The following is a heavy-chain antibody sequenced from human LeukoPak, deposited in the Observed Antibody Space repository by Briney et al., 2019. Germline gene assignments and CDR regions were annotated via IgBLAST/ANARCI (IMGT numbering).Heavy chain of an antibody. CDR3: ARGNSNYFHYYYMDV. J-gene: IGHJ6*03. CDR1: GFTFSRYD. CDR2: INSDGDST. V-gene: IGHV3-64*01. Sequence: GGSLRLSCAASGFTFSRYDMHWVRQAPGKGLEYVSTINSDGDSTYYANSVKGRFTMSRDNSKNTLYLQMGSLRPEDMAVYYCARGNSNYFHYYYMDVWGKGTTVTVSS. D-gene: IGHD4-11*01.